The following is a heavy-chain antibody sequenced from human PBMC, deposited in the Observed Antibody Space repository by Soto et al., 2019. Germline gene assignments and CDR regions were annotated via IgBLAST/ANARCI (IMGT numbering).Heavy chain of an antibody. J-gene: IGHJ4*02. Sequence: EVQLVESGGGLVQPGGSLRLSCAASGFTFSSYWMHWVRQAPGKGLVWVSRINSDGSSISYAGSVKGRFTISRDNARDTLYLQSNRLSAEDTAVYYCARDIFPHTESYLEYWGQGTLVAVPS. V-gene: IGHV3-74*01. CDR1: GFTFSSYW. CDR3: ARDIFPHTESYLEY. CDR2: INSDGSSI.